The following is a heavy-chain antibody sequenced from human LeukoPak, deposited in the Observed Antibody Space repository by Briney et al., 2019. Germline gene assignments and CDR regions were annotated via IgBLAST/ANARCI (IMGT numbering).Heavy chain of an antibody. CDR1: GGSISSYY. Sequence: SETLPLTCTVSGGSISSYYGSWPRPPPGKGLEWIGYIYYSGSTNYNPSLKSRVTISVDTSKNQFSLKLISVAAADTAVYHCARGGPLYGSGSYFLSPFDYWGQGTLVTVSS. CDR3: ARGGPLYGSGSYFLSPFDY. V-gene: IGHV4-59*01. J-gene: IGHJ4*02. CDR2: IYYSGST. D-gene: IGHD3-10*01.